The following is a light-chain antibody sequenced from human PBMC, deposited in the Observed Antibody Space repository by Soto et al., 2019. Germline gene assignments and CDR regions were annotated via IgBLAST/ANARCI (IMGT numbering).Light chain of an antibody. CDR2: KAS. J-gene: IGKJ1*01. V-gene: IGKV1-5*03. CDR1: QSISDW. Sequence: DIKMTQSPSTLSASVGDRVTLTCRASQSISDWLAWYQQKPGKAPKLLIYKASSLEIWVPSRFRGSGSGTEFTLTITNLQPDDFATYYCQHYNSYFPTFGQGTKVEIK. CDR3: QHYNSYFPT.